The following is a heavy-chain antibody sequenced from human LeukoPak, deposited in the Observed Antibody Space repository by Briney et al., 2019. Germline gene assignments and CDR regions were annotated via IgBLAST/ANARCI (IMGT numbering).Heavy chain of an antibody. CDR3: AKDDDDGDHVVVDH. J-gene: IGHJ4*02. Sequence: GGSLRLSCEASGFTFSAYAMTWVRQAPGKGLEWVSLISGSGGSTYYADSVKGRFTVSRDNSKNTEHLQMNSLRAEDTAIYYCAKDDDDGDHVVVDHWGQGTLVTVSS. D-gene: IGHD4-17*01. CDR2: ISGSGGST. V-gene: IGHV3-23*01. CDR1: GFTFSAYA.